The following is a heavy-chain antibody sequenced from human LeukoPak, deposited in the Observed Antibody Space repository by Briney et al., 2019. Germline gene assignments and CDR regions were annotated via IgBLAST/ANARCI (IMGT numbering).Heavy chain of an antibody. CDR3: ARAPYQAAAGWFDP. V-gene: IGHV4-59*01. CDR1: GGSISSYY. Sequence: SETLSLTCTVSGGSISSYYWSWIRQPPGKGLEWIGYIYYSGSTNYNPSLKSRVTISVDTSKNQFSLKLSSVTAADTAVYYCARAPYQAAAGWFDPWGQGTLVTVSS. CDR2: IYYSGST. J-gene: IGHJ5*02. D-gene: IGHD6-13*01.